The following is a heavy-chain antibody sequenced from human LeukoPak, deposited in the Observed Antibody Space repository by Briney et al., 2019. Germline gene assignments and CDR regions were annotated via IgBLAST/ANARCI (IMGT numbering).Heavy chain of an antibody. V-gene: IGHV4-4*07. J-gene: IGHJ2*01. CDR2: IYTSGST. Sequence: SETLSLTCTVSGGSISSYYWSWIRQPAGKGLEWIGRIYTSGSTNYNPSLKSRVTISVDTSKNQFSLKLSSVTAADTAVYYCARGRQSSWAAMVRTQDWYFDLWGRGTLVTVSS. CDR3: ARGRQSSWAAMVRTQDWYFDL. D-gene: IGHD3-10*01. CDR1: GGSISSYY.